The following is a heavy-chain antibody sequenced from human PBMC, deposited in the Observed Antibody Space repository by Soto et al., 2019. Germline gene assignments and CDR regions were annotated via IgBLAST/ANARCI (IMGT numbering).Heavy chain of an antibody. CDR2: IYYSGST. CDR1: GGSISSYY. Sequence: SETLSLTCTFSGGSISSYYWSLIRQPPGKGLEWIGYIYYSGSTNYNPSLKSRVTISVDTSKNQFSLKLSSVTAADTAVYYCARRYGTTFDYWGQGTLVTVSS. V-gene: IGHV4-59*01. J-gene: IGHJ4*02. CDR3: ARRYGTTFDY. D-gene: IGHD1-7*01.